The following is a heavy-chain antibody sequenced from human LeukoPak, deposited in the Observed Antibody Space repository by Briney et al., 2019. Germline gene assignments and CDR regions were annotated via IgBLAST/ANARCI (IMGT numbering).Heavy chain of an antibody. J-gene: IGHJ4*02. CDR3: ARASRSMSPWWAFDY. V-gene: IGHV4-59*08. Sequence: SETLSLTCTVYGGSISSYYWSWIRQPPGKGLEWIGYIYYTGNTNYNPSLKSRVSISVDTSTNQFSLKLSSVTAADTAVYYCARASRSMSPWWAFDYWGQGTLVTVSS. CDR2: IYYTGNT. CDR1: GGSISSYY. D-gene: IGHD2-15*01.